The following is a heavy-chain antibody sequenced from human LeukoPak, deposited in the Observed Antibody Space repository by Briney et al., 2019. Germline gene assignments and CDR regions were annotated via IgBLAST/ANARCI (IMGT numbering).Heavy chain of an antibody. CDR1: GYSFTSYW. J-gene: IGHJ5*02. D-gene: IGHD3-22*01. CDR2: IYPGDSDT. Sequence: GESLKISCKGSGYSFTSYWIGWVRQMPGKGLEWMGMIYPGDSDTRYSPSFQRQVTISADKSISTAYLQWSSLKASDTAMYYCAGRWYHSSYNWFDPWGQGTLVTVSS. V-gene: IGHV5-51*01. CDR3: AGRWYHSSYNWFDP.